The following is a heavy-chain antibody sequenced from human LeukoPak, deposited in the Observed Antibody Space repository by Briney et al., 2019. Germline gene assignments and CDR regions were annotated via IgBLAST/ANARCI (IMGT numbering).Heavy chain of an antibody. CDR1: GGSFSGYY. CDR3: ARGRGYDFWSGYSGHYFDY. Sequence: SETLSLTCAVYGGSFSGYYWSWIRQSPGKGLEWIGEINHSGSTNYNPSLKSRVTISVDTSKNQFSLKLSSVTAADTAVYYCARGRGYDFWSGYSGHYFDYWGQGTLVTVSS. CDR2: INHSGST. V-gene: IGHV4-34*01. J-gene: IGHJ4*02. D-gene: IGHD3-3*01.